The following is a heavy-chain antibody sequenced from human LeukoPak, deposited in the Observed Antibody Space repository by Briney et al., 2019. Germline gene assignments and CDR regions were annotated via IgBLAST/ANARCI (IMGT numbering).Heavy chain of an antibody. CDR3: AGWVGY. J-gene: IGHJ4*02. CDR2: ISSSGNTM. V-gene: IGHV3-48*03. CDR1: GFTFSSYE. Sequence: GGSLRLSCAASGFTFSSYEMNWVRQAPGKGLEWLSSISSSGNTMYYADSVKGRFTISRDNAKNSLYLQMNSLRVEDTAIYYCAGWVGYWGQGTLVTVSS. D-gene: IGHD6-19*01.